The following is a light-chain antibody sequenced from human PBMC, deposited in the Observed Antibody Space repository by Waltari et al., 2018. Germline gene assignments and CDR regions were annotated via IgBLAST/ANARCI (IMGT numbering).Light chain of an antibody. V-gene: IGKV3-11*01. CDR3: QQRSNWPLT. CDR1: QSVTGY. J-gene: IGKJ4*01. CDR2: DAS. Sequence: EIVLKQSPATLSLSPGERATLSCRASQSVTGYLAWYQHKPGQAPRLLIYDASKRATGIPSRFSGSGSGTDFTLTISSLEPEDFAVYYCQQRSNWPLTFGGGTKVEIK.